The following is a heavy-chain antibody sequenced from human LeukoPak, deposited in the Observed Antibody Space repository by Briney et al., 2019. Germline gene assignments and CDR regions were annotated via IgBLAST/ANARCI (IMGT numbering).Heavy chain of an antibody. Sequence: GESLRLSCEASGFPFSSFEMNWVRQAQGTGLEWIAYITGGGATKYADSVKGRFTISRDNAKNSLYLQMNSLRAEDTAVYYCARDSGSYYWGGFFDYWGQGTLVTVSS. V-gene: IGHV3-48*03. CDR1: GFPFSSFE. CDR3: ARDSGSYYWGGFFDY. J-gene: IGHJ4*02. D-gene: IGHD3-10*01. CDR2: ITGGGATK.